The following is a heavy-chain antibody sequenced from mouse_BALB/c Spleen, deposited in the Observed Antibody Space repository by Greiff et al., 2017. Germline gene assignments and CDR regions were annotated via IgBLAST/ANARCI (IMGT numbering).Heavy chain of an antibody. CDR1: GFAFSSYD. CDR2: ISSGGGST. V-gene: IGHV5-12-1*01. J-gene: IGHJ4*01. Sequence: EVKLVESGGGLVKPGGSLKLSCAASGFAFSSYDMSWVRQTPEKRLEWVAYISSGGGSTYYPDTVKGRFTISRDNAKNTLYLQMSSLKSEDTAMYYCARRGDEGNYYAMDYWGQGTSVTVSS. CDR3: ARRGDEGNYYAMDY.